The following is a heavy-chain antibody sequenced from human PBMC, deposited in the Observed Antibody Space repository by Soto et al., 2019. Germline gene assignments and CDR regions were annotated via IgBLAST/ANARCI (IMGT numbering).Heavy chain of an antibody. CDR3: AREVGDTAVADFDY. D-gene: IGHD5-18*01. J-gene: IGHJ4*02. Sequence: GGSLRLSCAASGFTFSSYSMNWVRQAPGKGLEWLSYISSSISTMHYADSVKGRFTISRDNAKNSLYLQINSLRDEDTAVYYCAREVGDTAVADFDYWGQGTLVTVSS. CDR1: GFTFSSYS. CDR2: ISSSISTM. V-gene: IGHV3-48*02.